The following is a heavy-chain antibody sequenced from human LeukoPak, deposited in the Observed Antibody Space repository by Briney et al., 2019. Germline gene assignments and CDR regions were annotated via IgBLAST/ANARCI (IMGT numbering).Heavy chain of an antibody. CDR2: IRSKANSYAT. D-gene: IGHD3-3*01. CDR1: GFTFSGSA. Sequence: PGGSLRLSCAASGFTFSGSARHWVRQASGKGLEWVGRIRSKANSYATAYAASGKGRFTISRDDSKNTAYLQMNSLKTEDTAVYYCTRRADSITIFGVVTPSNWFDPWGQGTLVTVSS. CDR3: TRRADSITIFGVVTPSNWFDP. V-gene: IGHV3-73*01. J-gene: IGHJ5*02.